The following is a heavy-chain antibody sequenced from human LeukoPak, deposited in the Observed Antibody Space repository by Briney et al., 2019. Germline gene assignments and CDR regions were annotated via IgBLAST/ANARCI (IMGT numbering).Heavy chain of an antibody. Sequence: PGGSLRLSCAASGFTFSSYAMHWVRQAPGKGLEWVAVISYDGSNKYYAGSVKGRFTISRDNSKNTLYLQMNSLRAEDTAVYYCARGTRFDYWGQGTLVTVSS. CDR2: ISYDGSNK. CDR3: ARGTRFDY. CDR1: GFTFSSYA. J-gene: IGHJ4*02. V-gene: IGHV3-30-3*01.